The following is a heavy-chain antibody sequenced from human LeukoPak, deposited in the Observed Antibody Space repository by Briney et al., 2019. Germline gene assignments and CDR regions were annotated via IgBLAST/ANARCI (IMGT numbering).Heavy chain of an antibody. CDR1: GFTFSSYA. J-gene: IGHJ4*02. D-gene: IGHD5-12*01. Sequence: PGGSLRLSCAASGFTFSSYAMSWVRQAPGKGLEWVSAISGSGGSTYYADSVKGRFTISRDNSKNTLYLQMNSLRAEDTAVYYCAKTRGYSGYDSSGDYMHPLGYWGQGTLVTVSS. CDR2: ISGSGGST. V-gene: IGHV3-23*01. CDR3: AKTRGYSGYDSSGDYMHPLGY.